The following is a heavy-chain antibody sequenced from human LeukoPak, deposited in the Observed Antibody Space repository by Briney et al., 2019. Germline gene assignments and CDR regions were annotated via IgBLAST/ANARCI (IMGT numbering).Heavy chain of an antibody. CDR1: GLAFSSSA. V-gene: IGHV3-48*01. CDR3: ARGRDHAFDI. J-gene: IGHJ3*02. Sequence: GGSLRLSCAASGLAFSSSAMNWVRQTPGKGLEWLSYSSASSSDVYYADSVKGRFTISKDNAKSSLYLQMNSLTAEDTAIYFCARGRDHAFDIWGQGTRVTVSS. CDR2: SSASSSDV.